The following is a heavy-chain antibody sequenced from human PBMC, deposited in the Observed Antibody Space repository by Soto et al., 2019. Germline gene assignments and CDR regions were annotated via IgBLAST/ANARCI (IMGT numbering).Heavy chain of an antibody. D-gene: IGHD2-8*01. CDR1: GYTFTGYY. CDR3: ARGPYYSHKLIVYASIHRSKYYYYRMDV. J-gene: IGHJ6*02. Sequence: ASVKVSCKASGYTFTGYYMHWVRQAPGQGLEWMGWINPNSGGTNYAQKYQGWVTMTRDTSISTAYMELSRLRSDDTAVYYCARGPYYSHKLIVYASIHRSKYYYYRMDVWGQRTTVIVSS. CDR2: INPNSGGT. V-gene: IGHV1-2*04.